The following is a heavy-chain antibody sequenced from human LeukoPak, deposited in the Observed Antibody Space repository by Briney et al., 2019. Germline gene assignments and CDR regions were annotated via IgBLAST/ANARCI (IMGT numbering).Heavy chain of an antibody. V-gene: IGHV3-7*01. CDR3: TRDNRYYY. D-gene: IGHD2-21*01. CDR1: GFTFSNYW. Sequence: RGSLRLSCAASGFTFSNYWMSWVRQAPGKGLAWVANIKEDGSEKYYEDSVKGRFTISRDNAKNLVYLQMNSLRAEDTAVYYCTRDNRYYYWGQGTVVTVSS. CDR2: IKEDGSEK. J-gene: IGHJ4*02.